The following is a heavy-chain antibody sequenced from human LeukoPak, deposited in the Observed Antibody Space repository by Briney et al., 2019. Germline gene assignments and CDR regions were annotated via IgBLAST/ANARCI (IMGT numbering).Heavy chain of an antibody. D-gene: IGHD3-3*01. J-gene: IGHJ4*02. CDR1: GYTFTGYY. CDR3: ARDHGHYDFWSGYYSQYYFDY. V-gene: IGHV1-2*04. Sequence: GASVKVSCKASGYTFTGYYMHWVRQAPGQGLEWMGWINPNSGGTNYAQKFQGWVTMTRDTSNSTAYMELSRLRSDDTAVYYCARDHGHYDFWSGYYSQYYFDYWGQGTLVTVSS. CDR2: INPNSGGT.